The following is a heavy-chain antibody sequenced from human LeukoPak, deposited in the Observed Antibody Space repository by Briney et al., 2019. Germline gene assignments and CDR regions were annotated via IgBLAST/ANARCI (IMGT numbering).Heavy chain of an antibody. J-gene: IGHJ6*02. CDR2: IYSGGST. D-gene: IGHD3-22*01. CDR1: GFTVSSNY. CDR3: ASPTPRRDYYDSSGYYYQYYYYGMDV. V-gene: IGHV3-53*01. Sequence: GGSLRLSCAASGFTVSSNYMSWVRQGPGKGLEWVSVIYSGGSTYYADSVKGRFTISRDNSKNTLYLQMNNLRAEDTAVYYCASPTPRRDYYDSSGYYYQYYYYGMDVWGQGTTVTVSS.